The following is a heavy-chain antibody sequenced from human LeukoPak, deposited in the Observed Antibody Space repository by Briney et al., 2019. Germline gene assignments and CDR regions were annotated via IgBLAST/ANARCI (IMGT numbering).Heavy chain of an antibody. CDR2: IYYSGST. CDR1: GGSISSSSYY. J-gene: IGHJ4*02. CDR3: ARERKKYGSGIPYFDY. Sequence: PSETLSLTCTVSGGSISSSSYYWGWIRQPPGKGLEWIGSIYYSGSTYYNPSLKSRVTKSVDTSKNQFSLKLSSVTAADTAVYYCARERKKYGSGIPYFDYWGQGTLVTVSS. V-gene: IGHV4-39*07. D-gene: IGHD3-10*01.